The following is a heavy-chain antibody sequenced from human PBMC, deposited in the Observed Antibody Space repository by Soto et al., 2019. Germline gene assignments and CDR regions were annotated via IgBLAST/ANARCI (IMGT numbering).Heavy chain of an antibody. Sequence: QVQLQESGPGLVKPSQTLSLTCTVSGGSISSGGYYWSWIRQHPGKGLEWIGYIYYSGSTYYNPSLQSRVTISVDTSKNQFALKLSSVTAADTAVYYCARDGGAGSPFDYWGQGTLVTVSS. CDR3: ARDGGAGSPFDY. J-gene: IGHJ4*02. D-gene: IGHD3-10*01. CDR2: IYYSGST. CDR1: GGSISSGGYY. V-gene: IGHV4-31*03.